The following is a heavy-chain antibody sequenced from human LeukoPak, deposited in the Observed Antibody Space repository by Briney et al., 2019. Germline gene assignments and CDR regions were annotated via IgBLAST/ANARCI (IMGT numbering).Heavy chain of an antibody. Sequence: GGSLRLSCAASGFTFSRYSMNWVRQAPGKGLEWVSYISSSGRAIYYADSVKGRFTVSRDNAKNSLYLQMNSLRAEDTAVYYCARCPRWAHFDYWGQGTLVTVSS. CDR1: GFTFSRYS. CDR3: ARCPRWAHFDY. J-gene: IGHJ4*02. CDR2: ISSSGRAI. V-gene: IGHV3-48*04. D-gene: IGHD4-23*01.